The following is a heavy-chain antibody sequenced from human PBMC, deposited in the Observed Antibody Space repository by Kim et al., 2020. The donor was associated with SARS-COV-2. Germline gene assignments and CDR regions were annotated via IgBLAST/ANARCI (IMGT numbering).Heavy chain of an antibody. J-gene: IGHJ2*01. Sequence: SETLSLTCGVSGGSISSSNWWTWVRQSPGKRLEWIGEIYHSGRTNYNPSLKSRVTISIDESKNKFSLKLSSVTAADTAVYYCARTSHFLPCCFDLWGLGTLVTVSS. V-gene: IGHV4-4*02. CDR1: GGSISSSNW. D-gene: IGHD3-3*02. CDR3: ARTSHFLPCCFDL. CDR2: IYHSGRT.